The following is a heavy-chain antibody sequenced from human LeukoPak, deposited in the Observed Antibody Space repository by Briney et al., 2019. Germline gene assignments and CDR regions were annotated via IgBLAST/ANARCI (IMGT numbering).Heavy chain of an antibody. CDR1: GGSISSYY. CDR3: ARAYSSGWLYFFDY. CDR2: IYYSGST. Sequence: SETLSLTCTVSGGSISSYYWSWIRQPPGKGLEWIGYIYYSGSTNYNPSLKSRVTISVDTSKNQFSLKLSSVTAADTAVYYCARAYSSGWLYFFDYWGQRTLVTVSS. J-gene: IGHJ4*02. V-gene: IGHV4-59*01. D-gene: IGHD6-19*01.